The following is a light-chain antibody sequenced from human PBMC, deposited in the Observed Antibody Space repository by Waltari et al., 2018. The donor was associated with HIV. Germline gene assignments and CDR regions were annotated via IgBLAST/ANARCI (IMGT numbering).Light chain of an antibody. Sequence: QSVLTQPPSVSAAPGQKVTISCSGSSSNIGNNYVSWYQQLPGTAPKLLIYENKTRPSWIPDRFSGSKSGASATLGITGLQTGDEADYYCGTWDSSLSAGLFGGGTKLTVL. CDR3: GTWDSSLSAGL. CDR1: SSNIGNNY. J-gene: IGLJ2*01. V-gene: IGLV1-51*02. CDR2: ENK.